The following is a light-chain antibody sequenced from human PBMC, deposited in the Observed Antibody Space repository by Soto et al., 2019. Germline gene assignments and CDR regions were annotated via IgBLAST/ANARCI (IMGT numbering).Light chain of an antibody. J-gene: IGLJ1*01. CDR2: SNN. CDR3: AAWDDSLNGYA. V-gene: IGLV1-44*01. CDR1: SSNIGSNT. Sequence: QSAVTQPPSAPGTPGQRFTISFSGSSSNIGSNTVNWYQQLPGTAPKLLIYSNNQRPSGVPDRFSGSKSGTSASLAISGLQSEDEDDYYCAAWDDSLNGYAFGTGTKVT.